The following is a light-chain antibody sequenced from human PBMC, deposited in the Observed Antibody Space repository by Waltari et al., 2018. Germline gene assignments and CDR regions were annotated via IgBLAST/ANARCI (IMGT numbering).Light chain of an antibody. V-gene: IGLV7-46*01. CDR1: TGAVTRGHF. Sequence: QAVVTQEPSLTVSPGGTVPLTCGSSTGAVTRGHFPYWFQPKPGQAPRTLIYVTNNKNPCTPARFSGSVLGGKAALSLSGAQPEDEGEYYCLLDYSGARVFGGGTKLTVL. CDR2: VTN. J-gene: IGLJ3*02. CDR3: LLDYSGARV.